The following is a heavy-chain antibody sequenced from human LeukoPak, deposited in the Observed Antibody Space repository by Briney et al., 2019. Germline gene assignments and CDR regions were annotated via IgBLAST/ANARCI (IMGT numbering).Heavy chain of an antibody. Sequence: SETLSLTCSVSGGSISGYYWTWIRQPAGKGLEWIGRVYTSGSTHYNPSLKTRLTMSVDTSKNQFSLKLSSVTAADTAVYYCAKLITGTTTAFDIWGQGTMVTVSS. V-gene: IGHV4-4*07. D-gene: IGHD1-7*01. CDR1: GGSISGYY. CDR3: AKLITGTTTAFDI. J-gene: IGHJ3*02. CDR2: VYTSGST.